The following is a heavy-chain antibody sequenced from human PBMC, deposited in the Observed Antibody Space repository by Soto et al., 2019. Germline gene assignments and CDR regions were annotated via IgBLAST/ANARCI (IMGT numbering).Heavy chain of an antibody. D-gene: IGHD3-10*01. CDR3: AHTDIWGVYYGMDV. CDR1: GFSLSTSGVG. V-gene: IGHV2-5*02. Sequence: QITLKESGPTLVKPTQTLTLTCTFSGFSLSTSGVGVGWIRQPPGKALEWLALIYWDDDKRYSPSLKSRLTTXKXTXXNQVVLTTPNMDPVDTATYYCAHTDIWGVYYGMDVWGQGTTVTVSS. CDR2: IYWDDDK. J-gene: IGHJ6*02.